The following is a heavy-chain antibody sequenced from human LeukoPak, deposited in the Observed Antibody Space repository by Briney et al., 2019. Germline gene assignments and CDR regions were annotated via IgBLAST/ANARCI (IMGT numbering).Heavy chain of an antibody. V-gene: IGHV1-18*01. D-gene: IGHD3-3*01. CDR2: ISAYNGNT. CDR3: ARSSWYYDSWSGYSNYFDY. J-gene: IGHJ4*02. CDR1: GYTFTSYG. Sequence: ASVKVSCKASGYTFTSYGISWVRQAPGQGLEWMGWISAYNGNTNYAQKLQGRVTMTTDTSTSTAYMELRSLRSDDTAVYYCARSSWYYDSWSGYSNYFDYWGQGTLVTVSS.